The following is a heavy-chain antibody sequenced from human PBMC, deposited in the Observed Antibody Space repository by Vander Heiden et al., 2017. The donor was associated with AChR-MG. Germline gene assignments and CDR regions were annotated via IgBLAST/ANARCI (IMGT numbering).Heavy chain of an antibody. CDR2: INHSGST. CDR3: ARGPYGGNLFDY. V-gene: IGHV4-34*01. J-gene: IGHJ4*02. CDR1: GGSFSGYY. Sequence: QVQLQQWGAGLWKPSETLSLTCAVYGGSFSGYYWSWIRQPPGKGLEWIGEINHSGSTNYNPSLKSRVTISVDTSKNQFSLKLSSVTAADTAVDYCARGPYGGNLFDYWGQGTLVTVSS. D-gene: IGHD4-17*01.